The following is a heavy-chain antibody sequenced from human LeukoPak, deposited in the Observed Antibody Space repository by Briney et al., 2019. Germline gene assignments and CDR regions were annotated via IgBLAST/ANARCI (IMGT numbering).Heavy chain of an antibody. J-gene: IGHJ4*02. CDR1: GFAFSSYA. V-gene: IGHV3-23*01. Sequence: GGSLRLSCAASGFAFSSYAMSWVRQAPGKGLEWVSAISGSGDSTYYADSVKGRFTISRDNSKNTLYLQMNSLRAEDTAVYYCAKTRAVAGTEGFDYWGQGTLVTVSS. CDR2: ISGSGDST. D-gene: IGHD6-19*01. CDR3: AKTRAVAGTEGFDY.